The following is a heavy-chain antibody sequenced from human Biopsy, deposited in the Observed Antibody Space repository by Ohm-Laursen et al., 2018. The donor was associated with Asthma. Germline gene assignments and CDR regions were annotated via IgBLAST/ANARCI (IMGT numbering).Heavy chain of an antibody. J-gene: IGHJ2*01. V-gene: IGHV4-39*01. CDR3: ARAVSSSSYWYFDL. CDR1: GGSISSSSYY. CDR2: IYYNGRT. D-gene: IGHD6-6*01. Sequence: SDTLSLACTVSGGSISSSSYYWGWIRQPPGKGLEWIGSIYYNGRTYYNPSLKSRVTISVDTSKKQLSLQLSSVTAADTAVYYCARAVSSSSYWYFDLWGRGDLVTVSS.